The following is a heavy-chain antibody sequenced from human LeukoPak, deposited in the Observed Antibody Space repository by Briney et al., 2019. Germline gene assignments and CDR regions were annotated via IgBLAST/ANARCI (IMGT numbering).Heavy chain of an antibody. CDR3: ARVDCSGGSCYSGGGAFDI. CDR2: IYYSGST. J-gene: IGHJ3*02. Sequence: SQTLSLTCAVSGGSISSGGYSWSWIRQPPGKGLEWIGYIYYSGSTHYNPSLKSRVTISVDTSKNQFSLKLSSVTAADTAVYYCARVDCSGGSCYSGGGAFDIWGQGTMVTVSS. V-gene: IGHV4-30-4*07. D-gene: IGHD2-15*01. CDR1: GGSISSGGYS.